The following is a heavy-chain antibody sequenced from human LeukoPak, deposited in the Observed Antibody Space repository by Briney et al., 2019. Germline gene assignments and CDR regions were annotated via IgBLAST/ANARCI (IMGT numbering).Heavy chain of an antibody. J-gene: IGHJ4*02. CDR1: EFTFSSYA. CDR3: TSAAVAGTVY. CDR2: ISSSSSSI. V-gene: IGHV3-48*02. D-gene: IGHD6-19*01. Sequence: GGSLRLSCAASEFTFSSYAMHWVRQAPGKGLEWISHISSSSSSIYYAGSVKGRFTISRDNAKNSLYLQMNSLRDDDTAVYYCTSAAVAGTVYWGQGTLVTVSS.